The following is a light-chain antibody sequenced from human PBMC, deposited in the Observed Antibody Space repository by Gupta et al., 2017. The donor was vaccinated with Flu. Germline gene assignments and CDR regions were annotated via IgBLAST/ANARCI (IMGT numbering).Light chain of an antibody. CDR3: QQYYSTPLV. CDR2: WAS. CDR1: QSVLHSSNNRNY. Sequence: SLGERTPINCKSSQSVLHSSNNRNYLAWYQQKPGQPPKLLIYWASTRESGVPDRFSGSGSGTDFTLTISSLQAEDVAVYYCQQYYSTPLVFGGGTKVEIK. V-gene: IGKV4-1*01. J-gene: IGKJ4*01.